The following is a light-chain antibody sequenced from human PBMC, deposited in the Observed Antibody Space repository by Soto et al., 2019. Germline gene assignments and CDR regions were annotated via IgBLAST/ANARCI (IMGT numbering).Light chain of an antibody. J-gene: IGLJ2*01. V-gene: IGLV1-44*01. Sequence: QSVLTQPPSASGTPGQRVTISCSGSSSNIGSNTVNWYQQLPGTAPKLLSYSNNQRPSGVPDRFSGSKSGTSASLAISGLQAEDESDYYCAAWDDSLNGQGVFGGGTKVTVL. CDR2: SNN. CDR3: AAWDDSLNGQGV. CDR1: SSNIGSNT.